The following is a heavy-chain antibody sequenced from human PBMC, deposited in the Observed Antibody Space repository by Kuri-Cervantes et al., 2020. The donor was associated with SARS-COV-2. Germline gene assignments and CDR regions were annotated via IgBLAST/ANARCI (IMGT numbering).Heavy chain of an antibody. J-gene: IGHJ4*02. CDR2: INHRGTT. Sequence: GSLRLSCAVYVGSFSDYSWSWIRQPPGKGLEWIGEINHRGTTNYNPSLESRVTISVDTSKNQFSLKLRSVTAADTAVYYCARVGFDYWGQGTLVT. V-gene: IGHV4-34*01. CDR3: ARVGFDY. CDR1: VGSFSDYS.